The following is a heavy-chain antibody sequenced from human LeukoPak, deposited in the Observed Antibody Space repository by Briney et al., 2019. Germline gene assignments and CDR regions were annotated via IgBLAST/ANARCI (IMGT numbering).Heavy chain of an antibody. CDR1: GASVSSGSYH. Sequence: SETLSLTCTVSGASVSSGSYHWSWIRQAPGKGLERIGYMYYSGRTNYNPTLKSRVTISVDTSKNQFSLNLSSVTAADTAVYYCARVMITTTFYFDYWGQGTLVTVSS. CDR2: MYYSGRT. V-gene: IGHV4-61*01. D-gene: IGHD3-16*01. CDR3: ARVMITTTFYFDY. J-gene: IGHJ4*02.